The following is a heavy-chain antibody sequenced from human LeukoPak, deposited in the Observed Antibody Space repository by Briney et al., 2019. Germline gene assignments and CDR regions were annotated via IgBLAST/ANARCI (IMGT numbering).Heavy chain of an antibody. V-gene: IGHV4-39*02. CDR2: IYYSGST. CDR3: ARYTAGYCSGGSCYSFDY. D-gene: IGHD2-15*01. CDR1: GGSISSRSDY. J-gene: IGHJ4*02. Sequence: PSETLSLTCTVSGGSISSRSDYWGWIRQPPEKGLEWIGSIYYSGSTYYNPSLKSRVTISVDTSKNHFSLKLSSVTAADTAVYYCARYTAGYCSGGSCYSFDYWGQGTLVTVSS.